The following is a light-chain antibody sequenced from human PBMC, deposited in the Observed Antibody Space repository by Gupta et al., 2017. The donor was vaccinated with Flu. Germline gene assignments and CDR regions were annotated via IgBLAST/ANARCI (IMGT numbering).Light chain of an antibody. Sequence: PATLSVSPGERATLSCRSSQSIGSSLAWYQQTPGQAPRLLISGASTSATGIPDRFTAWASGTDCTLTISSLQSEHFAVYYCQQDKRWPRTFGQGTKVEIK. CDR1: QSIGSS. CDR3: QQDKRWPRT. V-gene: IGKV3-15*01. CDR2: GAS. J-gene: IGKJ1*01.